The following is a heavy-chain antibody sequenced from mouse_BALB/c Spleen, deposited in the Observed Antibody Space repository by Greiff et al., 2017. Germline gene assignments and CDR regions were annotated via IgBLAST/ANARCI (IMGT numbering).Heavy chain of an antibody. D-gene: IGHD2-3*01. CDR1: GFSLTSYG. Sequence: QVQLQQSGPGLVQPSQSLSITCTVSGFSLTSYGVHWVRQSPGKGLEWLGVIWSGGSTDYNAAFISRLSISKDNSKSQVFFKMNSLQADDTAIYYCARKDGYGVYYAMDYWGQGTSVTVSS. CDR3: ARKDGYGVYYAMDY. V-gene: IGHV2-4-1*01. J-gene: IGHJ4*01. CDR2: IWSGGST.